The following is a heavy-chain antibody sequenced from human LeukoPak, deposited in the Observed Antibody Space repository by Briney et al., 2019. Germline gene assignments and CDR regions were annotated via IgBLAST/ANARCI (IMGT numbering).Heavy chain of an antibody. CDR3: ARSDLKLEGY. V-gene: IGHV5-51*01. J-gene: IGHJ4*02. CDR2: IYPGDSDT. Sequence: GESLKISCKGSGYSFASYWIAWVRQMPGKGLEWMGIIYPGDSDTKYSPSFQGQVTISVDKSSSTAYLQLSSLKASDTAMYYCARSDLKLEGYWGQGTLVSVSP. D-gene: IGHD6-13*01. CDR1: GYSFASYW.